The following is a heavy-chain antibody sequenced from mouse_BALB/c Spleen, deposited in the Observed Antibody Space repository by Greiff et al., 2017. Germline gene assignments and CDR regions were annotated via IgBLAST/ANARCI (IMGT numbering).Heavy chain of an antibody. CDR2: IAPGSGST. J-gene: IGHJ1*01. CDR3: ERNDGSSYDYWYFDV. CDR1: GYTFTSYW. D-gene: IGHD1-1*01. V-gene: IGHV1S41*01. Sequence: LVKPAASVKLSCKASGYTFTSYWINWIKQRPGQGLEWIGRIAPGSGSTYYNEMFKGKATLTVDTDSSTAYIQLSSLSSEDSAVYFRERNDGSSYDYWYFDVWGEGTTVTVSS.